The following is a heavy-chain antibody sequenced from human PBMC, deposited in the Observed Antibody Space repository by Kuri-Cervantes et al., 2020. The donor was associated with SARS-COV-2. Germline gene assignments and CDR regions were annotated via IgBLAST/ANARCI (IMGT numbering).Heavy chain of an antibody. J-gene: IGHJ4*02. CDR3: AREGAYDLWSIGY. D-gene: IGHD3-3*01. CDR1: GFTFSSYW. Sequence: GGSLRLSCAASGFTFSSYWMSWVRQAPGKGLEWVANIKQDGSEKYYVDSVKGRFTISRDNAKNSLYLQMNSLRAEDTAVYYCAREGAYDLWSIGYWGQGTLVTVSS. CDR2: IKQDGSEK. V-gene: IGHV3-7*01.